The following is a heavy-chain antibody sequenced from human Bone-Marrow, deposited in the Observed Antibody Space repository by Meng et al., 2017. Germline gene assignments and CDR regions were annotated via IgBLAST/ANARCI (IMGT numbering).Heavy chain of an antibody. V-gene: IGHV3-21*02. CDR2: ISSSSSYI. CDR3: ARGGEPFFFDY. Sequence: ELPLVEVGGGLAKPGGLLRISCVASGFTFSSYSMHWVRQAPGKGLEWVSSISSSSSYIYYADSVKGRFTISRDNAKNSLYLQMNSLRAEDTAVYYCARGGEPFFFDYWGQGTLVTVSS. CDR1: GFTFSSYS. D-gene: IGHD4-17*01. J-gene: IGHJ4*02.